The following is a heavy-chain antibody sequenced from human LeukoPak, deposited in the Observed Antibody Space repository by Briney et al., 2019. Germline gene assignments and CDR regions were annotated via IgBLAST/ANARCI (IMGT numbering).Heavy chain of an antibody. CDR3: RGWLPQGTAP. CDR2: INHSGST. CDR1: GGSFSGYY. Sequence: RSSETLSLTCAVYGGSFSGYYWSWIRQPPGKGLEWIGEINHSGSTNYNPSLKSRVTISVDTSKNQFSLKLSSVTAADTAVYYCRGWLPQGTAPWGQGTLVTVSS. V-gene: IGHV4-34*01. D-gene: IGHD3-22*01. J-gene: IGHJ5*02.